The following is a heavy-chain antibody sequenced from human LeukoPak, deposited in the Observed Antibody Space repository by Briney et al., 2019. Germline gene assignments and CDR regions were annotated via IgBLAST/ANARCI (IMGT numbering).Heavy chain of an antibody. V-gene: IGHV4-59*01. CDR1: GGSISSYY. CDR2: IYYSGST. J-gene: IGHJ5*02. D-gene: IGHD3-9*01. CDR3: ARGYYDILTGYYANWFDP. Sequence: PSETLSLTCTVSGGSISSYYWSWIRQPPGKGLEWIGYIYYSGSTNYNPSLKSRVTISVDTSKNQSSLKLSSVTAADTAVYYCARGYYDILTGYYANWFDPWGQGTLVTVSS.